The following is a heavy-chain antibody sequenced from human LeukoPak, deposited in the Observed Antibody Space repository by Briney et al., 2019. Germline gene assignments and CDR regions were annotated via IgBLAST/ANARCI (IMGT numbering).Heavy chain of an antibody. V-gene: IGHV3-74*01. CDR2: ISTDGSQT. J-gene: IGHJ4*02. CDR3: VRSLRSADF. Sequence: GGSLRLSCEASGFTFSNYWMHWVRQPPGKGLMWVSQISTDGSQTFYADSVKGRFTISRDNAQNTLFLQMDSLRPEDTAVYYCVRSLRSADFWGQGTLVTVSS. CDR1: GFTFSNYW.